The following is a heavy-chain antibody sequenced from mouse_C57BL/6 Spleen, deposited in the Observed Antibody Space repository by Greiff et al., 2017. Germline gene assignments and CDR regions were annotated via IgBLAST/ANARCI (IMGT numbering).Heavy chain of an antibody. J-gene: IGHJ4*01. CDR1: GYTFTSYW. CDR2: IYPSDSET. V-gene: IGHV1-61*01. Sequence: VQLQQPGAELVRPGSSVKLSCKASGYTFTSYWMDWVKQRPGQGLEWIGNIYPSDSETHYNQKFKDKATLTVDKSSITAYMQLSSLTSEDSAVYYCARECYYAMDYWGQGTSVTVSS. CDR3: ARECYYAMDY.